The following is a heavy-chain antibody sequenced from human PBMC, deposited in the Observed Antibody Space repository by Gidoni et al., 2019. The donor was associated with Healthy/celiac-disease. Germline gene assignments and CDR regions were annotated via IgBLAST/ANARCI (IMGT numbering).Heavy chain of an antibody. V-gene: IGHV1-3*01. CDR3: ARELVGGWYYFDY. Sequence: QLVQSGAEVKKPGASVKVSCKASGYTFTSYAMHWVRQAPGQRLEWMGWINAGNGNTKYSQKFQGRVTITRDTSASTAYMELSSLRSEDTAVYYCARELVGGWYYFDYWGQGTLVTVSS. CDR2: INAGNGNT. D-gene: IGHD6-19*01. J-gene: IGHJ4*02. CDR1: GYTFTSYA.